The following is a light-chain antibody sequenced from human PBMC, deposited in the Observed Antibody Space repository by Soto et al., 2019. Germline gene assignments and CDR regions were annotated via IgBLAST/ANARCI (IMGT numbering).Light chain of an antibody. CDR1: QSVSSSY. V-gene: IGKV3-20*01. Sequence: EIVLTQSPGTLSLSPGERATLSCRASQSVSSSYLAWYQQKPGQAPRLLIYGASSRATGIPDRFSGSGSGTDFTLTISRLEPEDFAVYYCQQYAKSPPTFGQGTKVDIK. CDR2: GAS. J-gene: IGKJ1*01. CDR3: QQYAKSPPT.